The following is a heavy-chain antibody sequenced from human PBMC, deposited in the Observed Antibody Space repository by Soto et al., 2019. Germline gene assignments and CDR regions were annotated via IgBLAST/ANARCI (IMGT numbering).Heavy chain of an antibody. D-gene: IGHD3-3*01. Sequence: QVQLVQSGAEVKKPGSSVKVSCKASGGTFSSYAISWVRQAPGQGLEWMGGIIPIFGTANYAQKFQGRVTITADKSTSTAYMELSSLRSEDTAVYYCAGETYYDFWSGYWDRMDVWGQGTTVTVSS. V-gene: IGHV1-69*06. CDR1: GGTFSSYA. J-gene: IGHJ6*02. CDR2: IIPIFGTA. CDR3: AGETYYDFWSGYWDRMDV.